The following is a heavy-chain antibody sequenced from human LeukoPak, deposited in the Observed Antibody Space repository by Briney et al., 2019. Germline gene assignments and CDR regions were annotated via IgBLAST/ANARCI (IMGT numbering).Heavy chain of an antibody. V-gene: IGHV1-2*02. J-gene: IGHJ4*02. CDR1: GYTFTGYY. Sequence: GASVKVSCKASGYTFTGYYMHWVRQAPGQGLEWMGWINPNSGGTNYAQKFQGRVTMTRDTSISTAYMELSRLRSDDTAVYYCATLGNWNFAVYYFDYWGQGTLVTVSS. CDR2: INPNSGGT. D-gene: IGHD1-7*01. CDR3: ATLGNWNFAVYYFDY.